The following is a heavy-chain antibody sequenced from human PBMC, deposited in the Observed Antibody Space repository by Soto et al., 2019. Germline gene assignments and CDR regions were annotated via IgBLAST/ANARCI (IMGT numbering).Heavy chain of an antibody. CDR2: ISAYNGNT. V-gene: IGHV1-18*03. J-gene: IGHJ4*02. Sequence: QVQLVQSGAEVKKPGASVKVSCKASGYTFTSYGISWVRQAPGQGLEWMGWISAYNGNTNYAQKLQGRVTMTTVTSASTAYMELRSLRSDDMAVYYCVVAAQPDYFVYWGQGTLVTVSS. D-gene: IGHD2-15*01. CDR3: VVAAQPDYFVY. CDR1: GYTFTSYG.